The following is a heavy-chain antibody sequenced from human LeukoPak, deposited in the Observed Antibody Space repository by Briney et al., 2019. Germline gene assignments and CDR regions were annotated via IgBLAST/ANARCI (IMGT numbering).Heavy chain of an antibody. CDR1: GGSISSGSYY. Sequence: PSQTLSLTCTVSGGSISSGSYYWSWIRQPAGKGLEWIGRIYTSGSTNYNPSLKSRVTISVDTSKNQFSLKLSSVTAADTAVYYCARVELGCSSTSCYPTPRSYYYYMDVWGKGTTVTVSS. J-gene: IGHJ6*03. CDR3: ARVELGCSSTSCYPTPRSYYYYMDV. CDR2: IYTSGST. V-gene: IGHV4-61*02. D-gene: IGHD2-2*01.